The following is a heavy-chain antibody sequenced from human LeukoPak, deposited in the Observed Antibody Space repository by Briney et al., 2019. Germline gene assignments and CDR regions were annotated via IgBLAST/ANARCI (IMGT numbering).Heavy chain of an antibody. D-gene: IGHD5-12*01. CDR3: ARDLPRPEYSGYVFDY. Sequence: PGGSLRLSCAASGFTFSTYWMHWVRQAPGKGLVWVTRINSDGTGTSYADSVKGRFTISRDNAKNTLYLLMNSLRAEDTAVYYCARDLPRPEYSGYVFDYWGQGTLVTVST. J-gene: IGHJ4*02. CDR1: GFTFSTYW. V-gene: IGHV3-74*01. CDR2: INSDGTGT.